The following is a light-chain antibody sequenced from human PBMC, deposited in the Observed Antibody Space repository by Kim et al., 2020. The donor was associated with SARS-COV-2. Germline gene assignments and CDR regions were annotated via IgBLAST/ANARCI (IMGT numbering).Light chain of an antibody. Sequence: QLVLTQPPSVSGAPGQTVTISCTGSSSNIGADYAVHWYRQLPRTAPQLLIYAGTNRPSGVPDRISGSKSGTSATLAITGLQAEDEADYYCQSYDSRLSGYVFGSGTKVTVL. J-gene: IGLJ1*01. V-gene: IGLV1-40*01. CDR1: SSNIGADYA. CDR2: AGT. CDR3: QSYDSRLSGYV.